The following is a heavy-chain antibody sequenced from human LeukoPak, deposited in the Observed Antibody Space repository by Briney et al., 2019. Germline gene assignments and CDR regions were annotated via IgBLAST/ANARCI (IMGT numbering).Heavy chain of an antibody. D-gene: IGHD6-13*01. V-gene: IGHV5-51*01. CDR3: ARRPAGRAGFDL. CDR2: IFPHDSDT. J-gene: IGHJ3*01. Sequence: AGESLQISCQGSGYGFSSYWIGWVRQMPGKGLGWMGVIFPHDSDTTYSPSFQGQISFSADRSINTAYLQWHSLKASDTAIYYCARRPAGRAGFDLWGQGTLVIVSA. CDR1: GYGFSSYW.